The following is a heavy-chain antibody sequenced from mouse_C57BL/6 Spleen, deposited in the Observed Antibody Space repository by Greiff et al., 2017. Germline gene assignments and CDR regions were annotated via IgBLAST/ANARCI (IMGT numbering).Heavy chain of an antibody. CDR3: ARDQDYGSSNRSLFAY. CDR2: ISYDGSN. D-gene: IGHD1-1*01. Sequence: EVKLQESGPGLVKPSQSLSLTCSVTGYSITSGYYWNWIRQFPGNKLEWMGYISYDGSNNYNPSLKNRISITRDTSKNQFFLKLNSVTTEDTATYYCARDQDYGSSNRSLFAYWGQGTLVTVSA. J-gene: IGHJ3*01. CDR1: GYSITSGYY. V-gene: IGHV3-6*01.